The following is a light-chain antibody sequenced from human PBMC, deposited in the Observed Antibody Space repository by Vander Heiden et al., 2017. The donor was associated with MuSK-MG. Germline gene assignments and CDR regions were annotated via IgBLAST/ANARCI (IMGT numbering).Light chain of an antibody. CDR3: QGWDSSTYVV. Sequence: SSALTQPPSVSVALGPPARLTCGGNNMGSKNVSWYQQKPGQAPVLVIYRDSNRPSGMPERFSASNSGNTATRTISRAQAGDEADYYGQGWDSSTYVVFGGGTKLTVL. V-gene: IGLV3-9*01. J-gene: IGLJ2*01. CDR1: NMGSKN. CDR2: RDS.